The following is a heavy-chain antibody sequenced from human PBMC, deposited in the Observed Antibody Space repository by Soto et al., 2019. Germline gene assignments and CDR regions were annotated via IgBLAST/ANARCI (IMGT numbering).Heavy chain of an antibody. CDR1: GFTFSTYW. J-gene: IGHJ5*02. CDR2: INADGTTT. CDR3: ATVATHSYNWVDP. V-gene: IGHV3-74*01. D-gene: IGHD3-3*02. Sequence: EVHLVESGGGLVQPGGSLRLSCAASGFTFSTYWMHWVRQAPGKGLVWVSRINADGTTTTYADSVKGRFTISRDNAKNTLYLQMNSLRAEDTAVYFCATVATHSYNWVDPWCQGTLVTISS.